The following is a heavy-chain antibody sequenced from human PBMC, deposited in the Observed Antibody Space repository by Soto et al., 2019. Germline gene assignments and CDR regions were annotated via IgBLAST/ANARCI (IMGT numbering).Heavy chain of an antibody. D-gene: IGHD6-6*01. CDR3: ARDQIAARPGDYYYYGMDV. CDR2: ISYDGSNK. J-gene: IGHJ6*02. Sequence: GGSLRLSCAASGFTFSSYAMHWVRQAPGKGLEWVAVISYDGSNKYYADSVKGRFTISRDNSKNTLYLQMNSLRAEDTAVYYCARDQIAARPGDYYYYGMDVWGQGTTVTVSS. V-gene: IGHV3-30-3*01. CDR1: GFTFSSYA.